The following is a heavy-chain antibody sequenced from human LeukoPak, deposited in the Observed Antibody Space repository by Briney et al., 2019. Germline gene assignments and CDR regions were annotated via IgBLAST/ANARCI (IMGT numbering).Heavy chain of an antibody. CDR3: ARFGHTSSLDY. J-gene: IGHJ4*02. V-gene: IGHV5-51*01. CDR1: GYILTRNW. D-gene: IGHD6-13*01. CDR2: VYPGDYSDT. Sequence: GESLQISCQISGYILTRNWIGWVRRVPGKGLEWMGLVYPGDYSDTKYSPSFQGQFTFSVDRSISTAYLQWSSLKASDTAMYYCARFGHTSSLDYWGQGTLVTVSS.